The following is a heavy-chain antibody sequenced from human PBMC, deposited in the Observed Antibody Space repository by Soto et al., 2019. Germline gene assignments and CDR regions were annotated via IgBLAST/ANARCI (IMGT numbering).Heavy chain of an antibody. J-gene: IGHJ6*02. CDR1: GGSFSGYY. V-gene: IGHV4-34*01. Sequence: QVQLQQWGAGLLKPSETLSLTCAVYGGSFSGYYWSWIRQPPGKGLEWIGEINHSGSTNYNPSLKSRVTISVDTSKNKFSLKLSSVTAAATAVYYCARYSGSDRVYYYYGMDVWGQGTTVTVSS. D-gene: IGHD1-26*01. CDR2: INHSGST. CDR3: ARYSGSDRVYYYYGMDV.